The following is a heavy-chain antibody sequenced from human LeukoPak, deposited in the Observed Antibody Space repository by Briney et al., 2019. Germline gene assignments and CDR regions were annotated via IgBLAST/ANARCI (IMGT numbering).Heavy chain of an antibody. J-gene: IGHJ3*02. Sequence: GGSLRLSCEASGFTFSSYWMHWVRQAPGKGLVWVSRINSEGTSTNYADSVGGRLTISRDNGKNTLFLQMNSLRAEDTAVYYCARGRAARGGLSVYYSSDAFDIWGQGTMVTVSS. CDR3: ARGRAARGGLSVYYSSDAFDI. CDR2: INSEGTST. D-gene: IGHD3-22*01. V-gene: IGHV3-74*01. CDR1: GFTFSSYW.